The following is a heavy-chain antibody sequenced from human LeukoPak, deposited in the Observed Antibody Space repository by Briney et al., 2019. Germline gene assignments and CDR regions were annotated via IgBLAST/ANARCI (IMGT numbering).Heavy chain of an antibody. J-gene: IGHJ4*02. CDR2: INPNSGGT. Sequence: ASVKVSCKASGCTFTCYYMHWVRQAPGQGLEWMGWINPNSGGTNYAQKFQGRVTMTRDTSISTAYMELSRLRSDDTAVYYCARDHRLRNPVDYWGQGTLVTVPS. CDR3: ARDHRLRNPVDY. D-gene: IGHD1-14*01. V-gene: IGHV1-2*02. CDR1: GCTFTCYY.